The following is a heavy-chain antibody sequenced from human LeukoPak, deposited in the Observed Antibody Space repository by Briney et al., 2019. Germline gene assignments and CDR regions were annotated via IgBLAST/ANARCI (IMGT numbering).Heavy chain of an antibody. Sequence: PSETLSLTCTVSGGSVSNYYWSWIRQPPGKGLEYLGHVYYSGSTDYNPSLKSRLAISVDNSMNQFSLKLSSVSAADTAVYYRARGYDSSGYLSPFDYWGQGTLVTVSS. V-gene: IGHV4-59*08. CDR2: VYYSGST. CDR3: ARGYDSSGYLSPFDY. CDR1: GGSVSNYY. J-gene: IGHJ4*02. D-gene: IGHD3-22*01.